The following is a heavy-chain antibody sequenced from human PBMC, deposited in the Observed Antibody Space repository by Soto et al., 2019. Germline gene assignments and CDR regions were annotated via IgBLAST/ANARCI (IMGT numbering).Heavy chain of an antibody. CDR1: GFTFDDYT. J-gene: IGHJ6*02. V-gene: IGHV3-43*01. CDR3: AKDRSGWSYYYYGMDV. Sequence: GGSLRLSCAASGFTFDDYTMHWVRQAPGKGLEWVSLISWDGGSTYYADSVKGRFTISRDNSKNSLYLQMNSLRTEDTALYYCAKDRSGWSYYYYGMDVWGQGTTVTVS. D-gene: IGHD6-19*01. CDR2: ISWDGGST.